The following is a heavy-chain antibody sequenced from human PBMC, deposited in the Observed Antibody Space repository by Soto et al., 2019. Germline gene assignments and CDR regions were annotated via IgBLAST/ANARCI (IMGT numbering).Heavy chain of an antibody. J-gene: IGHJ5*02. Sequence: SETLSLTCTVSGSSITRGDYIWRWIRQPPGKGLEWIEYMYYLGDTYYNPSLKSRVDISVDVSKRQFSLKLTSVTAADTAVYYCARGGPYSSSSSWFDPWGQGTLVTVSS. CDR1: GSSITRGDYI. D-gene: IGHD6-6*01. V-gene: IGHV4-30-4*01. CDR2: MYYLGDT. CDR3: ARGGPYSSSSSWFDP.